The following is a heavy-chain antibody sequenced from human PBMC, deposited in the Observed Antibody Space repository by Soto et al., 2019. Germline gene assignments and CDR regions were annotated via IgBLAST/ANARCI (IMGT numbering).Heavy chain of an antibody. D-gene: IGHD3-22*01. CDR1: GDSISSYY. CDR2: MYKTGST. V-gene: IGHV4-59*08. Sequence: PSETLSLTCTVSGDSISSYYWSWIRQPPGKGLEWIGYMYKTGSTVYSPSFKSRVTISVDTSKNQFSLKLSSVTAADTAVYYCARALPYYYDSSGPDIWGQGTMVTVSS. CDR3: ARALPYYYDSSGPDI. J-gene: IGHJ3*02.